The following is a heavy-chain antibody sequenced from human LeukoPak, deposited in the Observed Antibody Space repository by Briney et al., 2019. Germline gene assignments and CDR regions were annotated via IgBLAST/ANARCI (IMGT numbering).Heavy chain of an antibody. Sequence: SETLSHTCTVSGGSISSYYWSWIRQPPGKGLEWIGYIYYSGSTNYNPSLKSRVTISVDTSKNQFSLKLSSVTAVDTAVYYCARDQGYSSSWYHAYAFDIWGQGTMVTVSS. CDR3: ARDQGYSSSWYHAYAFDI. V-gene: IGHV4-59*01. CDR1: GGSISSYY. CDR2: IYYSGST. J-gene: IGHJ3*02. D-gene: IGHD6-13*01.